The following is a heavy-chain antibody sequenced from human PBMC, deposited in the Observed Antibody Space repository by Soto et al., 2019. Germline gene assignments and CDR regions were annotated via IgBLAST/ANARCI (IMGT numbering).Heavy chain of an antibody. D-gene: IGHD1-26*01. V-gene: IGHV3-13*05. CDR2: IGTAGDP. J-gene: IGHJ6*02. CDR3: ARGGEVGATGSYYYHGMDV. CDR1: GFTFSSYD. Sequence: GGSLRLSCAASGFTFSSYDMHWVRQATGKGLEWVSAIGTAGDPYYPGSVKGRFTISRENAKNSLYLQMNSLRAGDTAVYYCARGGEVGATGSYYYHGMDVWGQGTTVTVSS.